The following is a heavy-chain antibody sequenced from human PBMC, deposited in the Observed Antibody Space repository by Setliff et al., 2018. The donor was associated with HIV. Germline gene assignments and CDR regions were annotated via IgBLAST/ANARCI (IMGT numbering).Heavy chain of an antibody. Sequence: ASVKVSCKASGYTFSSYGISWVRQAPGQGLEWMGWISPSNGYTDYAQKFQGRVTITADESTSTAYMELSSLRSEDTAVYYCARDYSPTFYYYDSSGTFDYWGQGTLVTVSS. J-gene: IGHJ4*02. CDR1: GYTFSSYG. V-gene: IGHV1-18*01. D-gene: IGHD3-22*01. CDR3: ARDYSPTFYYYDSSGTFDY. CDR2: ISPSNGYT.